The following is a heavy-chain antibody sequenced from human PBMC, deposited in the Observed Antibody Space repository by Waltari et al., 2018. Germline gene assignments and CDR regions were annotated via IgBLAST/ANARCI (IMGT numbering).Heavy chain of an antibody. D-gene: IGHD6-19*01. J-gene: IGHJ4*02. CDR2: IYSGGST. CDR1: GLIVSRHY. Sequence: EVQLVESGGGLIQPGGSLRLTCAASGLIVSRHYMSWVRQAPGRGLEWVSLIYSGGSTYYADSVKGRFTISRDNSKNTLYLQMDSLSVEDTAVYYCARWQQWPVRAFDYWGQGTLVTVSS. CDR3: ARWQQWPVRAFDY. V-gene: IGHV3-53*01.